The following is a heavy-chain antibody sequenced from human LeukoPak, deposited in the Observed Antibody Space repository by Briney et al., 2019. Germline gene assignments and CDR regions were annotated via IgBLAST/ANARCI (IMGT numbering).Heavy chain of an antibody. V-gene: IGHV3-23*01. Sequence: PGGSLRLSCTASGFTFNRDWTAWVRQAPGKGLEWVSGITTSGSSTYYADSARGRFTISRDNSKNTLYLQMNSLRAEDTAVYYCAKARAKGVVVNDYWGQGTLVTVSS. J-gene: IGHJ4*02. CDR2: ITTSGSST. CDR3: AKARAKGVVVNDY. D-gene: IGHD3-22*01. CDR1: GFTFNRDW.